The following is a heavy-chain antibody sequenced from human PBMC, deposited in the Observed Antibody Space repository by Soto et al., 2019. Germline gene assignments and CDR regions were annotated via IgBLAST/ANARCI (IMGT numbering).Heavy chain of an antibody. D-gene: IGHD3-10*01. CDR3: AREEGMVRGRAAFDI. V-gene: IGHV4-59*01. CDR1: GGSISSYY. CDR2: IYYSGST. J-gene: IGHJ3*02. Sequence: SETLSLTCTVSGGSISSYYWSWIRQPPGKGLEWIGYIYYSGSTNYNPSLKSRVTISVDTSKNQFSLKLSSVTAADTAVYYCAREEGMVRGRAAFDILGQETMLTVSS.